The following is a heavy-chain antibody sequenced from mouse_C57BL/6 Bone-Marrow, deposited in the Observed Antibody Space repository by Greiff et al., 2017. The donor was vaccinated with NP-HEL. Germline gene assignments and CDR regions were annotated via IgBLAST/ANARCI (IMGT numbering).Heavy chain of an antibody. CDR3: ARPIYYDYDVWFAY. V-gene: IGHV5-2*01. D-gene: IGHD2-4*01. Sequence: EVKLQESGGGLVQPGESLTLSCESNEYEFPSHDMSWVRKTPEKRLELVAAINSDGGSTYYPDTMERRFIISRDNTKKTLYLQMSSLRSEDTALYYCARPIYYDYDVWFAYWGQGTLVTVSA. CDR2: INSDGGST. CDR1: EYEFPSHD. J-gene: IGHJ3*01.